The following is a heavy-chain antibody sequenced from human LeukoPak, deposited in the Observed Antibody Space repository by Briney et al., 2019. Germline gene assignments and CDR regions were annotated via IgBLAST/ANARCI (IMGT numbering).Heavy chain of an antibody. Sequence: SETLSLTCTVSGGSISSSSYYWGWIRQPPGKGLEWIGSIYYSGSTHYSPSLKSRVTISVDTSKNQFSLKLSSVTAADTAVYYCARLDYGDYERIDAFDIWGQGTMVTVSS. D-gene: IGHD4-17*01. CDR2: IYYSGST. CDR3: ARLDYGDYERIDAFDI. J-gene: IGHJ3*02. CDR1: GGSISSSSYY. V-gene: IGHV4-39*01.